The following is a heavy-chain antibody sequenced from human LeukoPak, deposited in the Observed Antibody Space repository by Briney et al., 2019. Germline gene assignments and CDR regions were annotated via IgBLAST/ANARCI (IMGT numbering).Heavy chain of an antibody. CDR3: ARNSYGDMVGPYYFDY. CDR1: GYTFTTYY. D-gene: IGHD5-18*01. Sequence: ASVKVSCKASGYTFTTYYMHWVRQAPGQGLGWMAMINPSGGSTSYAQKLQGRVTMTRDTSTSTVYMDLSSLRAEDMAVYYCARNSYGDMVGPYYFDYWGQGTLVTVSS. CDR2: INPSGGST. J-gene: IGHJ4*02. V-gene: IGHV1-46*01.